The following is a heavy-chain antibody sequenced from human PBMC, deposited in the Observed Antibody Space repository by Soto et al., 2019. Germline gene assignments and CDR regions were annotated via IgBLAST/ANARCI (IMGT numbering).Heavy chain of an antibody. CDR3: ARAYSISTDNWFDP. J-gene: IGHJ5*02. Sequence: QVQLVESGGGVVQPGRSLRLSCAASGFTFSSYAMHWVRQAPGKGLEWVAVISYDGSNKYYADSVKGRFTISRDNSKNTLYLQMNSLRAEDTAVYYCARAYSISTDNWFDPWGQGTLVTVSS. D-gene: IGHD6-6*01. CDR1: GFTFSSYA. CDR2: ISYDGSNK. V-gene: IGHV3-30-3*01.